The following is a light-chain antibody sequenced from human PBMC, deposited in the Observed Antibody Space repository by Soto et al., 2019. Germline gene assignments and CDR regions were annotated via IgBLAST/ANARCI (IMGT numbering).Light chain of an antibody. CDR2: KAS. V-gene: IGKV1-5*03. CDR1: QTISSW. Sequence: PSTLSRSGGDRVTITCRASQTISSWLAWYQQKQGKAPKLLIYKASTLKSGVPSRFSGSGYGTEFNLTISSLQSEDFGTYYCQQYNAWPGTFGQGTKVDIK. J-gene: IGKJ1*01. CDR3: QQYNAWPGT.